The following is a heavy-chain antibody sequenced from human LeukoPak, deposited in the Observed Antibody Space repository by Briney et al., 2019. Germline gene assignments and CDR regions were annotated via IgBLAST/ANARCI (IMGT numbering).Heavy chain of an antibody. J-gene: IGHJ4*02. CDR2: ISAYNGNT. CDR1: GYTFTSYG. Sequence: ASVKVSCKAPGYTFTSYGISWVRQAPGQGLEWMGWISAYNGNTIYAQKFQGRVTMTEDTSTDTAYMELSSLGSEDTAVYYCATYDILTGPPDYWGQGTLVTVSS. CDR3: ATYDILTGPPDY. D-gene: IGHD3-9*01. V-gene: IGHV1-18*01.